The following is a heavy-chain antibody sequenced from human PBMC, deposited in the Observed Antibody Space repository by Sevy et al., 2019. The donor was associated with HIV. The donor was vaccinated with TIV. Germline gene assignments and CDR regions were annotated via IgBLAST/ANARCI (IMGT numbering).Heavy chain of an antibody. D-gene: IGHD2-21*02. CDR1: GFIFSHYD. V-gene: IGHV3-30-3*01. CDR3: ARLESCGGDCYYFDS. Sequence: GGSLRLSCAASGFIFSHYDMHWVRQAPGKGLEWVAVIASHGNYNSIAASVKGRFTISRDTARNTLDLQMNSLRVEDTAVYYCARLESCGGDCYYFDSWGQGALVTVSS. J-gene: IGHJ4*02. CDR2: IASHGNYN.